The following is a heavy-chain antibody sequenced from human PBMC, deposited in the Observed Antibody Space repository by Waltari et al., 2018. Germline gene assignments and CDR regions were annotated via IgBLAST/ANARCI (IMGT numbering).Heavy chain of an antibody. V-gene: IGHV3-23*01. J-gene: IGHJ4*02. D-gene: IGHD3-10*01. CDR2: ISDIGSDP. Sequence: EVQLLDSGGGLVQPGGSLRLSCAASGFTFSNFAMTWVRQAPGKGLEWVSVISDIGSDPYYAESVKGRFTVSRDNSKNTLYLQMNSLRAEDTAVYQCAKDSPFGDDWGQGTLVTVSS. CDR1: GFTFSNFA. CDR3: AKDSPFGDD.